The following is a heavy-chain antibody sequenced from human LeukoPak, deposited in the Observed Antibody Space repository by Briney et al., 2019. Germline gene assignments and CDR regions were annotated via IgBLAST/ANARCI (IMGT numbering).Heavy chain of an antibody. CDR3: ARDDVFSCYSY. CDR2: MNLDGSEK. CDR1: GFTFSNYW. D-gene: IGHD3/OR15-3a*01. J-gene: IGHJ4*02. Sequence: PGGSLRLSCAASGFTFSNYWMTWVRQAPGKGLEWVANMNLDGSEKYYVDSVKGRFIISRDNAKNSLYLQMSSLTAEDTAIYYCARDDVFSCYSYWGQGTLVTVSS. V-gene: IGHV3-7*01.